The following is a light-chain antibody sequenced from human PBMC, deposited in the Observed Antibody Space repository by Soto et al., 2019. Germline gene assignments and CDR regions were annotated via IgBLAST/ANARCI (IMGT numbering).Light chain of an antibody. CDR1: QSVSSN. J-gene: IGKJ1*01. Sequence: EIVMTQSPATVSVYPGERATLSCRASQSVSSNLAWYQQKPGQAPRLLIQDASTRATGIPARFSGSGSGTEFTLTISILQSEDVAVYCCQEYNNWPRTFGQGTKVDIK. CDR2: DAS. CDR3: QEYNNWPRT. V-gene: IGKV3-15*01.